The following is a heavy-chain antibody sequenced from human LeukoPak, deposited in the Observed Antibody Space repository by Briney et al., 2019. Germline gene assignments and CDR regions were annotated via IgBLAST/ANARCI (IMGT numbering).Heavy chain of an antibody. CDR1: GYTFTSYY. D-gene: IGHD3-10*01. V-gene: IGHV1-46*01. CDR2: INPSGGST. CDR3: ARETSITMVRGVSNP. J-gene: IGHJ5*02. Sequence: ASVKVSCKASGYTFTSYYMHWVRQAPGQGLEWMGIINPSGGSTSYAQKFQGRVTMTRDTSTSTVYMELSSLRSEDTAVYYGARETSITMVRGVSNPWGQGTLVTVSS.